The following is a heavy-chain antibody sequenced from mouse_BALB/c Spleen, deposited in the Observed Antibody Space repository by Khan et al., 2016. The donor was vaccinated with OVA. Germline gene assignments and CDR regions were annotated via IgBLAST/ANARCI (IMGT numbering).Heavy chain of an antibody. V-gene: IGHV3-2*02. CDR1: GYSITTDYA. Sequence: EVQLQESGPGLVKPSQSLSLTCTVTGYSITTDYAWNWIRQFPGNKLEWMGYISYSGNTKNNPSLKRRISINRDTSKNQFFLQLKSVTTEDTASYYGARVYGGDFDYWGQGTTLTVSS. CDR3: ARVYGGDFDY. CDR2: ISYSGNT. J-gene: IGHJ2*01. D-gene: IGHD1-1*01.